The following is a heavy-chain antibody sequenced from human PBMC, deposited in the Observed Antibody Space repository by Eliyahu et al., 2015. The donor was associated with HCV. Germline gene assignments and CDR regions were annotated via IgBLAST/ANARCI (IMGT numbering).Heavy chain of an antibody. CDR1: GFNFNNAW. V-gene: IGHV3-15*07. D-gene: IGHD3-10*01. J-gene: IGHJ4*02. Sequence: EVQLEESGGSLVEPGGSLRLSCATSGFNFNNAWINWVRQAPGKGLEWVGRIRSKTAGGTADYAAFVNGRFTISRDGSKDTLYLQMDTLKTEDTAIYFCTLSNGHSIRGVIMELDYWGQGTLVTVSS. CDR3: TLSNGHSIRGVIMELDY. CDR2: IRSKTAGGTA.